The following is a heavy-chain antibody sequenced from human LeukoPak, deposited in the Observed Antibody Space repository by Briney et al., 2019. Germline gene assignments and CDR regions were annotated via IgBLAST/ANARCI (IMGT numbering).Heavy chain of an antibody. Sequence: PSETLSLTCTVSGGSISSYYWSWIRQPPGKGLEWIGYIYYSGSTNYNPSLRSRVTISVDTSKNQFSLMLSSVTAADTAVYYCARHFDWLLTSFDPWGQGTLVTVSS. V-gene: IGHV4-59*08. CDR3: ARHFDWLLTSFDP. J-gene: IGHJ5*02. D-gene: IGHD3-9*01. CDR1: GGSISSYY. CDR2: IYYSGST.